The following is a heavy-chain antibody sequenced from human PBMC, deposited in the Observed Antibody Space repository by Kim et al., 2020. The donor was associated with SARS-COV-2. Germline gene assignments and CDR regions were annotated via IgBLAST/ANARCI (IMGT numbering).Heavy chain of an antibody. J-gene: IGHJ4*02. D-gene: IGHD2-15*01. Sequence: ASVKVSCKASGYTFTSYAFHWVRQAPGQSLEWVGWIDAGSGDTKYSKNFQGRVTLTRDTSASTAYMELSSLRSEDTAVYYCARNEDLWGQGTLVTVSS. CDR3: ARNEDL. CDR2: IDAGSGDT. CDR1: GYTFTSYA. V-gene: IGHV1-3*01.